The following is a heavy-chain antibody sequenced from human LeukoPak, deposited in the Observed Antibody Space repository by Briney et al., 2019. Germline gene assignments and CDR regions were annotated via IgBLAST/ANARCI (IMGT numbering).Heavy chain of an antibody. V-gene: IGHV4-4*09. CDR2: IYTSGST. CDR1: GASVTTHY. Sequence: SETLSLTCTVSGASVTTHYWSWIRQPPGKGLEWIGYIYTSGSTNYNPSLKSRVTISVDTSKNQFSLKLSSVTAADTAVYYCARHIPHSSGWYGRPNWFDPWGQGTLVTVSS. D-gene: IGHD6-19*01. J-gene: IGHJ5*02. CDR3: ARHIPHSSGWYGRPNWFDP.